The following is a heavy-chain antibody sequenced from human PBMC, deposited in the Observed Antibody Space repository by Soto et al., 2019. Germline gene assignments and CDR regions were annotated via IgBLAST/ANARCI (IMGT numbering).Heavy chain of an antibody. V-gene: IGHV4-61*05. CDR3: ARGSTGYSSSWYRY. Sequence: SETLSLTCTVSGGSISSSSYYWGWIRQPPGKGLEWIGYIYNSGSTNYNPSLKSRVTISVDTSKNQFSLKLSSVTAADTAVYYCARGSTGYSSSWYRYWGQGTLVTVSS. CDR2: IYNSGST. D-gene: IGHD6-13*01. J-gene: IGHJ4*02. CDR1: GGSISSSSYY.